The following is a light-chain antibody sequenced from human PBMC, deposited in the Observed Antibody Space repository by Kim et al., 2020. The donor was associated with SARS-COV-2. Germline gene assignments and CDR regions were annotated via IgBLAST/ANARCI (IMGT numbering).Light chain of an antibody. Sequence: QRVTISCTGSSSNIVAGFDVHWYQQLPGTAPKLLIYGNINRPSGVPDRFSGSKSGTSASLAITGLQAEDEADYYCQSYDSSLSGWVFGGGTQLTVL. V-gene: IGLV1-40*01. CDR1: SSNIVAGFD. J-gene: IGLJ3*02. CDR3: QSYDSSLSGWV. CDR2: GNI.